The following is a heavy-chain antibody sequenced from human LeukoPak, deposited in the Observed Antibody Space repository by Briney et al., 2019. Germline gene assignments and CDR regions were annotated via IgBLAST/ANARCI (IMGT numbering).Heavy chain of an antibody. J-gene: IGHJ4*02. Sequence: ASVKVSCKASGYTFTGYYMHWVRQAPGQGLEWMGRINPNSGGTNYAQKFQGRVTMTRDTSISTAYMELSRLRSDDTAVYYCARVSIAAAGTLDYWGQGTLVTVSS. CDR3: ARVSIAAAGTLDY. V-gene: IGHV1-2*06. CDR2: INPNSGGT. CDR1: GYTFTGYY. D-gene: IGHD6-13*01.